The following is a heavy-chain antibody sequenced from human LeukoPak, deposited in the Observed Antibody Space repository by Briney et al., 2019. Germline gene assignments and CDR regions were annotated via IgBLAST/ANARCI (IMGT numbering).Heavy chain of an antibody. D-gene: IGHD3-10*01. CDR2: INYSGRT. J-gene: IGHJ3*02. V-gene: IGHV4-59*01. CDR3: ARDSGTRDAFDI. CDR1: GGPIINFY. Sequence: PSETLSLTCTVSGGPIINFYWTWIRQSPGKGLEWIGYINYSGRTDYNPSLKSRVTISVDTSKNHFSLKLNSVTAADTAVYYRARDSGTRDAFDIWGQGTMVTVSS.